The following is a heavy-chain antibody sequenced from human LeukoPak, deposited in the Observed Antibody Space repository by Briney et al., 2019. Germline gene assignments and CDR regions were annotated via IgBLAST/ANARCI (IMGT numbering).Heavy chain of an antibody. CDR3: ARVGAARLDAFDV. Sequence: SVKVSCKASGGTFSSYTISWVRQAPGQGLEWMGRIIPILGIANYAQKFQGRVTITADKSTSTAYMELSSLRSEDTAVYYCARVGAARLDAFDVWGQGTMVTLSS. V-gene: IGHV1-69*02. CDR1: GGTFSSYT. J-gene: IGHJ3*01. D-gene: IGHD6-6*01. CDR2: IIPILGIA.